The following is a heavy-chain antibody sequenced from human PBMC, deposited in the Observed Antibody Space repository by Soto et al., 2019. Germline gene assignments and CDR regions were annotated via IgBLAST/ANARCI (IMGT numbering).Heavy chain of an antibody. CDR2: INAGNGNT. Sequence: ASVKVSCKASGYTFTNYAMHWARQAPGQRLEWMGWINAGNGNTKYSQKFQGRVTITADKSTSTAYMELSSLRSEDTAVYYCAREDCSGGSCYPPRWGQGTLVTVSS. J-gene: IGHJ4*02. V-gene: IGHV1-3*01. CDR3: AREDCSGGSCYPPR. CDR1: GYTFTNYA. D-gene: IGHD2-15*01.